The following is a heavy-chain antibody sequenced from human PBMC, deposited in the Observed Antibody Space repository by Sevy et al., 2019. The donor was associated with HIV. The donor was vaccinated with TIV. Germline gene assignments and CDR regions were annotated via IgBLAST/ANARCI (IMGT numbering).Heavy chain of an antibody. CDR1: GFTFSSYG. CDR2: IWYDGSNK. D-gene: IGHD2-2*01. V-gene: IGHV3-33*01. Sequence: GGSLRLSCAASGFTFSSYGMHWVRQAPGKGLEWVAVIWYDGSNKYYADSVKGRFTISRDNSKNTLYLQMNSLRVEDTAVYYCARVGVVPAAIGYYYGMDVWGQGTTVTVSS. CDR3: ARVGVVPAAIGYYYGMDV. J-gene: IGHJ6*02.